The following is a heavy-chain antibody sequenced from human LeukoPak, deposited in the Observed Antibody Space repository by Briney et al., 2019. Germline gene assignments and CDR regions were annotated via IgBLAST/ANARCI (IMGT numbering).Heavy chain of an antibody. D-gene: IGHD5-18*01. J-gene: IGHJ4*02. V-gene: IGHV3-11*01. CDR1: GFIFSDYY. Sequence: GGSLRLSCAASGFIFSDYYMSWIRQAPGKGLEWVSYISNSGTTIYYADSVKGRYTISRDNAKNSLYLQMNSLRVEDTAVYYCARGQLLAAIHLWSPTWDYWGQGTLLSVSS. CDR3: ARGQLLAAIHLWSPTWDY. CDR2: ISNSGTTI.